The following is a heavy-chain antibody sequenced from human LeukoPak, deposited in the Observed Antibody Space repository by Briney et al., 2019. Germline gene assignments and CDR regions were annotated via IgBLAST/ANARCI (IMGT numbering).Heavy chain of an antibody. J-gene: IGHJ4*02. Sequence: ASVKVSCKASGYTFTSYYMHWVRQAPGQGLERMGRIKSSGDDTIYAQKFQGRVAMTRDTSTSTVYMDLSSLRSEDTAVYFCARDGSYYDFDYWGQGTLVTVSS. D-gene: IGHD1-26*01. CDR1: GYTFTSYY. CDR2: IKSSGDDT. CDR3: ARDGSYYDFDY. V-gene: IGHV1-46*01.